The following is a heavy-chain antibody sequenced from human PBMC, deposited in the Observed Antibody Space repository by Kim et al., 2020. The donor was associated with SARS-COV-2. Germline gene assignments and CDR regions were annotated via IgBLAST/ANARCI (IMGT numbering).Heavy chain of an antibody. D-gene: IGHD6-13*01. CDR1: GFTFSSYA. J-gene: IGHJ4*02. V-gene: IGHV3-30*04. Sequence: WGSLRLSCAASGFTFSSYAMHWVRQAPGKGLEWMAVISKDGSKKYYADSVKGRFTISRDTSKNTLYLQMNSLRAEDTAVYYCARESLVYSSSNPPSDYWGQGTLVTVSS. CDR2: ISKDGSKK. CDR3: ARESLVYSSSNPPSDY.